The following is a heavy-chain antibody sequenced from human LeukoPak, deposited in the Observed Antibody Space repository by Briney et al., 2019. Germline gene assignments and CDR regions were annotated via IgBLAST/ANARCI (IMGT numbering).Heavy chain of an antibody. V-gene: IGHV3-21*01. J-gene: IGHJ5*02. CDR2: ISSSSSYI. Sequence: GGSLRLSCAASGFTFSSYSMNWVRQAPGKGLEWVSSISSSSSYIYYADSVKGRFTISRDNANNSLYLQMNSLRAEDTAVYYCARTDCSGGSCRRAPFDPWGQGTLVTVSS. D-gene: IGHD2-15*01. CDR3: ARTDCSGGSCRRAPFDP. CDR1: GFTFSSYS.